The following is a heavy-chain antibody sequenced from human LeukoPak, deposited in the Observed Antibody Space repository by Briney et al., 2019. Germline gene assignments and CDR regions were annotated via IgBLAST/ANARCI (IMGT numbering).Heavy chain of an antibody. Sequence: GESLKISCKGSGYSFTSYWISWVRQMPGKGLEWMGIIYPGDSDTRYSPSFQGQVTISADKSISTAYLQWSSLKASDTAMYYCARRVGSCPKWYWFDPWGQGTLVTVSS. J-gene: IGHJ5*02. V-gene: IGHV5-51*01. CDR3: ARRVGSCPKWYWFDP. D-gene: IGHD2-2*01. CDR2: IYPGDSDT. CDR1: GYSFTSYW.